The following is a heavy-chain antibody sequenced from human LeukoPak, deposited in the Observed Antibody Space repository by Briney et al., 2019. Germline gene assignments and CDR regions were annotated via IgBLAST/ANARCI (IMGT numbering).Heavy chain of an antibody. CDR2: ISSSSSYI. CDR3: ARTGKAASGEYYGMDV. CDR1: GFTFSTYP. V-gene: IGHV3-21*01. J-gene: IGHJ6*02. D-gene: IGHD3-10*01. Sequence: GRSLRLSCAASGFTFSTYPMHWVRQAPGKGLEWVSSISSSSSYIYYADSVKGRFTISRDNAKNSLYLQMTSLRAEDTAVYYCARTGKAASGEYYGMDVWGQGTTATVSS.